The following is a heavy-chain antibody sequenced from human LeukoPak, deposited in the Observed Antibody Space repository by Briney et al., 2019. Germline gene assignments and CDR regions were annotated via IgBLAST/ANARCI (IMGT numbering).Heavy chain of an antibody. D-gene: IGHD2-15*01. CDR3: ARDRRYCGGGSCYFDYFFDY. CDR2: ISYDGSIN. J-gene: IGHJ4*02. CDR1: GFTFNSYS. V-gene: IGHV3-30-3*01. Sequence: GGSLRLYCVASGFTFNSYSVHWVRQAPGKGLEWVAVISYDGSINFYAASVKGRFTISRDNSKNTLYLQMNSLRAEDTALYFCARDRRYCGGGSCYFDYFFDYWGQGTLVTVSS.